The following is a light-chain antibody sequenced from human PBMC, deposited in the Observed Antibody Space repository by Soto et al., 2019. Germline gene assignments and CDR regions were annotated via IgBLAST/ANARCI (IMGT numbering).Light chain of an antibody. J-gene: IGLJ2*01. CDR1: SSDVGRSNH. CDR3: SAHTYGALV. CDR2: EVS. V-gene: IGLV2-14*01. Sequence: QSVLTQPASVSGSPGQSITISCTGTSSDVGRSNHVFWYQQHPGKAPKLIIYEVSSRPSGVSNRFSGSKSGNTASLTISGPQAEDEADYYCSAHTYGALVFGGGTKVTVL.